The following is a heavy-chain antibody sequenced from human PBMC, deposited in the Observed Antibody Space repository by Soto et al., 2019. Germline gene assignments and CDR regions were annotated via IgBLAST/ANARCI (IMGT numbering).Heavy chain of an antibody. CDR3: ARSTRPNYYYYMDV. J-gene: IGHJ6*03. CDR2: IYYSGST. CDR1: GGSMSSYY. D-gene: IGHD4-4*01. Sequence: SETLSLTCTVSGGSMSSYYGSWIRQPPGKGLEWIGYIYYSGSTNYNPSLKSRVTISVDTSKNQFSLKLSSVTAADTAVYYCARSTRPNYYYYMDVWGKGTTVTVSS. V-gene: IGHV4-59*08.